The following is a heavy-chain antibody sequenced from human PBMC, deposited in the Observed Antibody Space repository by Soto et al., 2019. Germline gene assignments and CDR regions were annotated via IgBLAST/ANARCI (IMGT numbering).Heavy chain of an antibody. CDR3: ASKDPDYDSSGSLDY. CDR1: GGTFSSYT. D-gene: IGHD3-22*01. CDR2: IIPILGIA. J-gene: IGHJ4*02. V-gene: IGHV1-69*02. Sequence: QVQLVQSGAEVKKPGSSVKVSCKASGGTFSSYTISWVRQAPGQGLEWMGRIIPILGIANYAQKFQGRVTITADKSTSTADMELSSLRSEDTAVYYCASKDPDYDSSGSLDYWGQGTLVTVSS.